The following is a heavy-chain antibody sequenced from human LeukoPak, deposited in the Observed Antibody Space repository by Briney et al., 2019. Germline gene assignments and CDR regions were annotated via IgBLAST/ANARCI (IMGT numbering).Heavy chain of an antibody. V-gene: IGHV4-59*10. D-gene: IGHD3-10*01. CDR1: GGSFSGYY. CDR2: IYTSGST. J-gene: IGHJ3*02. Sequence: PSETLSLTCAVYGGSFSGYYWSWIRQPAGKGLEWIGRIYTSGSTNYNPSLKSRVTISVDTSKNQFSLKLSSVTAADTAVYYCARFAPTLGAAFDIWGQGTMVTVSS. CDR3: ARFAPTLGAAFDI.